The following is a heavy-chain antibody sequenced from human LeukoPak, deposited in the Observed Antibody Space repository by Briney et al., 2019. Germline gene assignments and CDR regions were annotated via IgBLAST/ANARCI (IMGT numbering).Heavy chain of an antibody. Sequence: ASVKVSCKASGYTFTSYGISWVRQAPGQGLEWIGWISAYNGNTNYAQKLQGRVTMTTDTSTSTAYMELRSLRSDDTAVYYCKRKTDYDILTGSYYFDYWGQGTLVTVSS. CDR1: GYTFTSYG. V-gene: IGHV1-18*01. J-gene: IGHJ4*02. D-gene: IGHD3-9*01. CDR2: ISAYNGNT. CDR3: KRKTDYDILTGSYYFDY.